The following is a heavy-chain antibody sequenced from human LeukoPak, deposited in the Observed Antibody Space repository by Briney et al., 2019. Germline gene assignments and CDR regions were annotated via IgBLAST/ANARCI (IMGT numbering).Heavy chain of an antibody. CDR3: ARDRGAGYSYGRDAFDI. Sequence: GGSLRLSCAASGFTFSSYGMHWVRQAPGKGLEWVAFIRYDGSNKYYADSVKGRFTIFRDNSKNTLYLQMNSLRAEDTAVYYCARDRGAGYSYGRDAFDIWGQGTMVTVSS. D-gene: IGHD5-18*01. V-gene: IGHV3-30*02. J-gene: IGHJ3*02. CDR1: GFTFSSYG. CDR2: IRYDGSNK.